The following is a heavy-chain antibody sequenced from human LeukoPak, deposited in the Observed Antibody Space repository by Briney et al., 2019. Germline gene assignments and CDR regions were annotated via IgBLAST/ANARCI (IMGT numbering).Heavy chain of an antibody. Sequence: GGSLRLSCAASGFTFSSYWMSWVRQAPGKGLEWVANIKQDGSEKYYVDSVKGRFTISRDNAKNSLYLQMNGLRAEDTAVYYCARERRARVAAAGLANWFDPWGQGTLVTVSS. D-gene: IGHD6-13*01. V-gene: IGHV3-7*01. CDR3: ARERRARVAAAGLANWFDP. CDR1: GFTFSSYW. J-gene: IGHJ5*02. CDR2: IKQDGSEK.